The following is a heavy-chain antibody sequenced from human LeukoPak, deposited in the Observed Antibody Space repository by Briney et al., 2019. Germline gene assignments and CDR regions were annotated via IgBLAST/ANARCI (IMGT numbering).Heavy chain of an antibody. CDR1: EFTFSSYA. Sequence: PGGSLRLSCAASEFTFSSYAMSWVRQAPGKGLEWVSAISGSGGSTYYADSVKGRFTISRDNSKNTLYLQMNSLRAEDTAVYYCAKDGVPSHITTHWGQGTMVTVSS. CDR3: AKDGVPSHITTH. CDR2: ISGSGGST. D-gene: IGHD3-3*01. V-gene: IGHV3-23*01. J-gene: IGHJ3*01.